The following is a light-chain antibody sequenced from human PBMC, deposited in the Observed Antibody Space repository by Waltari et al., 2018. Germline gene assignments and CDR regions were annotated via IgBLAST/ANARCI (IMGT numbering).Light chain of an antibody. CDR3: HQYNSYPYT. J-gene: IGKJ2*01. CDR2: KAS. CDR1: QSMTNW. Sequence: DIQMTQYTSTLSASVGDRATLTCRDSQSMTNWLAWYQQKPGKAPKVLMYKASSLQSGVPSRFSGSRSGTEFTLTISSLQPDDFATYYCHQYNSYPYTFGQGTKLEIK. V-gene: IGKV1-5*03.